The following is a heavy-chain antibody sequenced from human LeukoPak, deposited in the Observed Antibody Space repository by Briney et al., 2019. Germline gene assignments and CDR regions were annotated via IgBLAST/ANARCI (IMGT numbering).Heavy chain of an antibody. CDR3: ARSHPKLGELTEDDH. D-gene: IGHD3-16*01. Sequence: GGSLRLSCAASGFTFSSFWMNWVRQAPGKGLEWVSFISSSRSYIYYADSVKGRFTISRDNAKNSLYLQMNSLRAEDTAVYYCARSHPKLGELTEDDHWGQGTLVTVSS. CDR1: GFTFSSFW. CDR2: ISSSRSYI. J-gene: IGHJ4*02. V-gene: IGHV3-21*01.